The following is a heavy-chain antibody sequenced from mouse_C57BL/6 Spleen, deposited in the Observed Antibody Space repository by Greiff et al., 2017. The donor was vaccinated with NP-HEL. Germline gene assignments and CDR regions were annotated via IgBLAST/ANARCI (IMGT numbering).Heavy chain of an antibody. Sequence: QVQLQQPGAELVMPGASVKLSCKASGYTFTSYWMHWVKQRPGQGLEWIGEIDPSASYTNYNQKFKGKSTLTVDKSSSTAYMQLSSLTSEDSAVYYCARANLYDGYYGGFDYWGQGTTLTVSS. D-gene: IGHD2-3*01. V-gene: IGHV1-69*01. J-gene: IGHJ2*01. CDR3: ARANLYDGYYGGFDY. CDR1: GYTFTSYW. CDR2: IDPSASYT.